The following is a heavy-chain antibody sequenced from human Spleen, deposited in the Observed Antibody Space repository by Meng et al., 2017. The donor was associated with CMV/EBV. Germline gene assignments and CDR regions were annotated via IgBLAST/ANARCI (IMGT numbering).Heavy chain of an antibody. D-gene: IGHD2-2*01. J-gene: IGHJ5*02. CDR3: ARDVAPGYCSSTSCPNWFDP. CDR1: GYTFTSYD. Sequence: ASVKVSCKASGYTFTSYDINWVRQATGQGLEWMGWMNPNSGNTGYAQKFQGRVTMTRNTSISTAYMELSSLRSEDTAVYYCARDVAPGYCSSTSCPNWFDPWGQGTLVTVSS. CDR2: MNPNSGNT. V-gene: IGHV1-8*01.